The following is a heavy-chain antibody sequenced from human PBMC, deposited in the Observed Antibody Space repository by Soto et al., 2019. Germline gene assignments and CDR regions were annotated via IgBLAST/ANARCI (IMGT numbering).Heavy chain of an antibody. CDR1: GGSISSDY. CDR2: IYYSGST. J-gene: IGHJ5*02. Sequence: PEDPLSLTCTVSGGSISSDYWSLIRQPPGKGLEWIGYIYYSGSTNYNPSLNSRATIPVDTSKNQFSLKLSSVTAADPAVYYCARQKNYNWNYIALDPWGQATLVTVSS. CDR3: ARQKNYNWNYIALDP. V-gene: IGHV4-59*08. D-gene: IGHD1-7*01.